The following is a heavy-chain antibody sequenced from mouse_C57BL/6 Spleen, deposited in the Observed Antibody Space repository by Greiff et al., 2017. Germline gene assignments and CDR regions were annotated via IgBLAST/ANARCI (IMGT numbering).Heavy chain of an antibody. CDR1: GYTFTSYT. V-gene: IGHV1-4*01. CDR2: INPSSGYT. Sequence: VQLVESGAELARPGASVKMSCKASGYTFTSYTMHWVKQRPGQGLEWIGYINPSSGYTKYNQKFKDKATLTADKSSSTAYMQLSSLTSEDSAVYYCARSGGSSFYAMDYWGQGTSVTVSS. J-gene: IGHJ4*01. CDR3: ARSGGSSFYAMDY. D-gene: IGHD1-1*01.